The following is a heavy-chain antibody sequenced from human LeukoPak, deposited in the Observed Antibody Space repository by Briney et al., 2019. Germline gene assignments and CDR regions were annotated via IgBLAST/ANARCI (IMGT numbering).Heavy chain of an antibody. V-gene: IGHV3-11*04. CDR1: GFTFSDYY. Sequence: GGSLRLSCAASGFTFSDYYMSWIRQAPGKGLEWVSYISSSGSTIYYADSVKGRFTISRDNAKNSLYLQMNSLRAEDTAVYYCARVGYSSSTSCYGDYYYYYMDVWGKGTTVTVSS. J-gene: IGHJ6*03. CDR2: ISSSGSTI. D-gene: IGHD2-2*01. CDR3: ARVGYSSSTSCYGDYYYYYMDV.